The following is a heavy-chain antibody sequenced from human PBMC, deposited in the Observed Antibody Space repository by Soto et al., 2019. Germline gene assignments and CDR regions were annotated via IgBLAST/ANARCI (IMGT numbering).Heavy chain of an antibody. J-gene: IGHJ4*02. D-gene: IGHD5-18*01. CDR3: ARGRTWIQLWLPFDY. Sequence: SETLSLTCAVYGGCFSGYYWSWIRQPPGKGLEWIGEINHSGSTNYNPSLNSRVTISVATSKNQFSLKRGSVTAADTTMYYCARGRTWIQLWLPFDYSGQGTLVTVSS. CDR2: INHSGST. CDR1: GGCFSGYY. V-gene: IGHV4-34*01.